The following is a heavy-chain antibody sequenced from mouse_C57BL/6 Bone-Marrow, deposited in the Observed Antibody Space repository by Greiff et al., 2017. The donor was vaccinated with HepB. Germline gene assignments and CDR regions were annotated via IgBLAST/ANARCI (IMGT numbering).Heavy chain of an antibody. Sequence: EVQLQESGGGLVQPGGSMKLSCVASGFTFSNYWMNWVRQSPEKGLEWVAQIRLKSDNYATHYAESVKGRFTISRDDSKSSVYLQMNNLRAEDTGIYYCTERLPYYSNPWYFDVWGTGTTVTVSS. CDR1: GFTFSNYW. J-gene: IGHJ1*03. D-gene: IGHD2-5*01. CDR2: IRLKSDNYAT. V-gene: IGHV6-3*01. CDR3: TERLPYYSNPWYFDV.